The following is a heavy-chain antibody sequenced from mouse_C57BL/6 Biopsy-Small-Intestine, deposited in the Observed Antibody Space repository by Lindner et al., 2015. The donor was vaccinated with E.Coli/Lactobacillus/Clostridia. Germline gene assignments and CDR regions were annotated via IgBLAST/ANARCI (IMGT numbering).Heavy chain of an antibody. CDR3: ARGNWDEGWDY. CDR1: DFNIEDYY. CDR2: IDPEDDDT. Sequence: VQLQESGAELVRPGASVKLSCTTSDFNIEDYYMHWVKQRPEQGLEWIGRIDPEDDDTEFAPKFQGKATLTADTSSNTAYLYLSSLTSEDTAVYYCARGNWDEGWDYWGQGTTLTVSS. D-gene: IGHD4-1*01. V-gene: IGHV14-1*01. J-gene: IGHJ2*01.